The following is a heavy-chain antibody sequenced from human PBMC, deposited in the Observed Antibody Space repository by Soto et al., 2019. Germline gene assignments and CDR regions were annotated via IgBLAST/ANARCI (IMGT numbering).Heavy chain of an antibody. CDR2: IPYDGSNK. CDR1: GFTFSDYA. V-gene: IGHV3-30*18. CDR3: ANRVGGDGWAPGY. D-gene: IGHD3-10*01. J-gene: IGHJ4*02. Sequence: QVQLVESGGGVVQPGRSLRLSCAASGFTFSDYAMHWVRQPPGKGLEWVAAIPYDGSNKYYADSVKGRFTISGDNSKNTLYLQMNSLRAADTAVYYCANRVGGDGWAPGYWGQGTLVTVSS.